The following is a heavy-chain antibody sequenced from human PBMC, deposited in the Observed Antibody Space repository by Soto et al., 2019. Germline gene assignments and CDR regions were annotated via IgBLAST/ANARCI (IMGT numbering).Heavy chain of an antibody. V-gene: IGHV1-18*01. D-gene: IGHD2-2*01. CDR3: ARDCWWYGTSCYANSYYYYGMDV. Sequence: GASVKVSCKASGYTFTSYGISWVRQAPGQGLEWMGWISAYNGNTNYAQKLQGRVTMTTDTSTSTAYMELRSLRSDDTAVYYCARDCWWYGTSCYANSYYYYGMDVWGQGTTVTVSS. CDR1: GYTFTSYG. J-gene: IGHJ6*02. CDR2: ISAYNGNT.